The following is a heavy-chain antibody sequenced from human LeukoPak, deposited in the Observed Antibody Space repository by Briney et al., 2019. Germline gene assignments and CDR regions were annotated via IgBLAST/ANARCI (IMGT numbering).Heavy chain of an antibody. D-gene: IGHD6-19*01. CDR2: IYYSGST. V-gene: IGHV4-39*01. CDR3: ARHRKRSGWNAGYFDL. CDR1: GGSIGSSSYY. Sequence: SETLSLTCSVSGGSIGSSSYYWGWIRQPPGQAREWIATIYYSGSTYYNPSLKSRVTISVDTSKNQFSLKVSSVTAADTAVYYCARHRKRSGWNAGYFDLWGRGTLVTVS. J-gene: IGHJ2*01.